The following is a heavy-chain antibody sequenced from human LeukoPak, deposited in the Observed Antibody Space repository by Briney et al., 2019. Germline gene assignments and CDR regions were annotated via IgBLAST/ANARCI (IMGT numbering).Heavy chain of an antibody. D-gene: IGHD5-18*01. CDR2: MYDTVNT. CDR1: GGSMSSHY. V-gene: IGHV4-59*11. CDR3: ATIKRGYPYGYFDF. J-gene: IGHJ4*02. Sequence: PSETLSLTCTVSGGSMSSHYWSWVRQPPGKGLEWIGYMYDTVNTKDNPSLTSRLTLSADTSKNQFSLRLGSVTAADTAVYYCATIKRGYPYGYFDFWGQGILVTVSS.